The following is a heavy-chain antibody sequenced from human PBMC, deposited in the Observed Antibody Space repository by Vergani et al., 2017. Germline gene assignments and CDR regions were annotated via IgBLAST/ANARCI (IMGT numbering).Heavy chain of an antibody. V-gene: IGHV3-30*04. J-gene: IGHJ5*02. Sequence: QVQLVESGGGVVQPGRSLRLSCAASGFTFSSYAMHWVRQAPGKGLEWVAVLSYDGSNKYYADSVKGRFTISRDNSKNTLYLQMNSLRAEDTAVYYCARGDIVVVVAAEGGGWFDPWGQGTLVTVSS. CDR3: ARGDIVVVVAAEGGGWFDP. CDR2: LSYDGSNK. D-gene: IGHD2-15*01. CDR1: GFTFSSYA.